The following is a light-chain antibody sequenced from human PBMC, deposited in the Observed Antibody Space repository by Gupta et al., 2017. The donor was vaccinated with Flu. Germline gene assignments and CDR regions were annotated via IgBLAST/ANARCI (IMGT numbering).Light chain of an antibody. Sequence: SYEMTQPPSVSVSPGQTANITCSGHKMGDKYACWYQQKPGQSPVLVIHQDFKRPSGIPERFSGSNSGNTATLTISGTQEMDEAEYYCQAWDSNTVVFGGGTKLTVL. J-gene: IGLJ2*01. CDR2: QDF. V-gene: IGLV3-1*01. CDR1: KMGDKY. CDR3: QAWDSNTVV.